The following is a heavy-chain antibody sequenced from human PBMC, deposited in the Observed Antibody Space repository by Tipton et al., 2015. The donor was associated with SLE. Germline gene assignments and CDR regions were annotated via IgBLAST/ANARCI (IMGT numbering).Heavy chain of an antibody. Sequence: LRLSCTVSGGSMNIGVLYWGWIRQHPGKGLEWIGYISYSGSTYYNPSLKSRITISVDTSQNQFSLKLSSVTAADTAVYYCARLNRGWLQVDYWGQGTLVTVSS. V-gene: IGHV4-31*02. D-gene: IGHD5-24*01. CDR2: ISYSGST. J-gene: IGHJ4*02. CDR1: GGSMNIGVLY. CDR3: ARLNRGWLQVDY.